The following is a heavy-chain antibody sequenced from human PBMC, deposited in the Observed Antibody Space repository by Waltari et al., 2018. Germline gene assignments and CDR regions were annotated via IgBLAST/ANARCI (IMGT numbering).Heavy chain of an antibody. D-gene: IGHD6-19*01. CDR1: GVSISSYY. Sequence: QVQLQESGPGLVKSSETLSLTCSVSGVSISSYYWSWVRQPAGKGLEWIGRIYSSGSSDYNPSLKIRVTMSVDTSKNHFSLKLTSVTAADTAVYYCARVGSGWYGGEFDYWGQGALVTVSS. CDR3: ARVGSGWYGGEFDY. V-gene: IGHV4-4*07. J-gene: IGHJ4*02. CDR2: IYSSGSS.